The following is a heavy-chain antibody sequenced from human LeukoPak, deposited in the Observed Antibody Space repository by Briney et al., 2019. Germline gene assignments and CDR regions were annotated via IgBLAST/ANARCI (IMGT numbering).Heavy chain of an antibody. D-gene: IGHD3-3*02. CDR2: ISGSGDNT. CDR1: GFTFSNNA. CDR3: AKGRSHFWSDYDY. Sequence: PGGSLRLSCAASGFTFSNNAMSWVRQAPGKGLEWVSSISGSGDNTYYADSAKGRLTISRDNSKNTLYLQMNSLRAEDTAIYYCAKGRSHFWSDYDYWGQGTLVTVSS. J-gene: IGHJ4*02. V-gene: IGHV3-23*01.